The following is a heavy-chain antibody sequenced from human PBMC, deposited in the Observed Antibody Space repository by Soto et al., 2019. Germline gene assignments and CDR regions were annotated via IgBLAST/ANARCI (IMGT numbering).Heavy chain of an antibody. CDR2: ISGSASST. CDR1: GFDFSSFA. J-gene: IGHJ4*02. V-gene: IGHV3-23*01. D-gene: IGHD3-16*01. CDR3: ARVPNTYYFDY. Sequence: GGSLRLFCAASGFDFSSFAMRWVRQAPGRGLEWVSAISGSASSTYYADSVKGRFTISRDNSKNTLFLQMNNLRAEDTAIYYCARVPNTYYFDYWGQGTLVTVSS.